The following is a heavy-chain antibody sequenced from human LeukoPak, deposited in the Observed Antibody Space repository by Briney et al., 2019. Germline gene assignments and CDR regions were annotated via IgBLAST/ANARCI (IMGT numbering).Heavy chain of an antibody. V-gene: IGHV3-30*04. J-gene: IGHJ4*02. CDR1: GFTFSSYA. CDR2: ISYDGSNK. CDR3: ARTGLTYLTTVTTWFAY. D-gene: IGHD4-17*01. Sequence: GGSLRLSCAASGFTFSSYAMHWVRQAPGKGLEWVAVISYDGSNKYYADSVRGRFTISRDNSKNTLYLQMNSLRAEDTAVYYCARTGLTYLTTVTTWFAYWGQGTLVTVSS.